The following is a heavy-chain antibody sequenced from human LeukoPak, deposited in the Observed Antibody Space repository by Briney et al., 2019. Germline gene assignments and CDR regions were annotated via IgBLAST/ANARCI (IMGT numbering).Heavy chain of an antibody. J-gene: IGHJ3*02. Sequence: GGSLRLSCAASGFTFSSYSMNWVRQAPGKGLEWVSYISSSSSTIYYADSVKGRFTISRDNAKNSLYLQMNSLRAEDTAVYYCARGGGDYYDSSGYYYGSSAFDIWGQGTMVTVSS. D-gene: IGHD3-22*01. CDR3: ARGGGDYYDSSGYYYGSSAFDI. V-gene: IGHV3-48*01. CDR2: ISSSSSTI. CDR1: GFTFSSYS.